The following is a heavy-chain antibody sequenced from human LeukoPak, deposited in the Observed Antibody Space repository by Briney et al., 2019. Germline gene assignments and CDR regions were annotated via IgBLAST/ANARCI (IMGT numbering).Heavy chain of an antibody. D-gene: IGHD3-16*01. Sequence: GGSLRLSCVASGFTFSSYWMHWVRQDPRKGLVWVSRINGDGRNINYADSVRGRFTISRDNAKNSLFLQMNSLRVEDTAVYFCARGGPTGAIDDWGQGTLVTVSS. J-gene: IGHJ4*02. CDR3: ARGGPTGAIDD. CDR2: INGDGRNI. V-gene: IGHV3-74*01. CDR1: GFTFSSYW.